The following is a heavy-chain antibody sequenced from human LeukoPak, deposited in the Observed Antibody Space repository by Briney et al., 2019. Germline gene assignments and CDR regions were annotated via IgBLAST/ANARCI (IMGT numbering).Heavy chain of an antibody. V-gene: IGHV3-7*01. CDR2: IKQDGSEK. CDR1: GFTFSSYW. CDR3: ARVQGGGFRTADC. J-gene: IGHJ4*02. D-gene: IGHD3-10*01. Sequence: GGSLRLSCAASGFTFSSYWMSWVRQAPGKGLEWVANIKQDGSEKYYVDSVKGRFTISRDNSRNTLFLQMNSLRDEDTAMYYCARVQGGGFRTADCWGQGTLVTVSS.